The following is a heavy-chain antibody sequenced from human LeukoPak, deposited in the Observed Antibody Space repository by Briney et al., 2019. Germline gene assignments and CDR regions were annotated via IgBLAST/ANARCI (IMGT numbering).Heavy chain of an antibody. Sequence: GRSLRLSCAASGFTFSSYGMHWVRQAPGKGLEWVAVISYDGSNKYYADSVKGRFTISRDNSKNTLYLQMNSLRAEDTAVYYCASPHLGWGQGTLVTVSS. CDR1: GFTFSSYG. V-gene: IGHV3-30*03. CDR3: ASPHLG. J-gene: IGHJ4*02. CDR2: ISYDGSNK.